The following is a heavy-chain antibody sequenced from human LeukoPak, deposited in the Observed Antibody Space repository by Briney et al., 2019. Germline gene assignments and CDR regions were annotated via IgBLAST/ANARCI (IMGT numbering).Heavy chain of an antibody. CDR3: ARDYSGYDHPFDY. V-gene: IGHV1-69*13. J-gene: IGHJ4*02. CDR1: GGTFSSYA. CDR2: IIPIFGTA. Sequence: WASVKVSCKTSGGTFSSYAISWVRQAPGQGLEWMGGIIPIFGTANYAQKFQGRVTITADESTSTAYMELSSLRSEDTAVYYCARDYSGYDHPFDYWGQGTLVTVSS. D-gene: IGHD5-12*01.